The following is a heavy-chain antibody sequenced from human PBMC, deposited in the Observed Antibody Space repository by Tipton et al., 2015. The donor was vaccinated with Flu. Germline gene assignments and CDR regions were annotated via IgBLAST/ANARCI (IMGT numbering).Heavy chain of an antibody. CDR3: VRDFYDSNNYYKNNKFFPY. J-gene: IGHJ4*02. CDR1: GYTFTDYY. CDR2: ISPSNGGT. V-gene: IGHV1-2*02. D-gene: IGHD1/OR15-1a*01. Sequence: QLVQSGAEVKRPGASLKVSCKASGYTFTDYYVHWVRQAPGQGLEWMGWISPSNGGTSYAQKFQGRVTMTRDTFINTAYMELSRLESDDTAVYYCVRDFYDSNNYYKNNKFFPYWGQDALVTVSS.